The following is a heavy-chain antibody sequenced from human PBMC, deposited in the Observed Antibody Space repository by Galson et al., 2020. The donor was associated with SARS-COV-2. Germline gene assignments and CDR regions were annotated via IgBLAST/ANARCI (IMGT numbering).Heavy chain of an antibody. V-gene: IGHV3-30*01. J-gene: IGHJ4*02. CDR2: ISYDGSNK. CDR3: ARDDRDSSGYYGDY. Sequence: GGSLRLSCAASGFTFSSYAMHWVRQAPGKGLEWVAVISYDGSNKYYADSVKGRFTISRDNSKNTLYLQMNSLRAEDTAVYYCARDDRDSSGYYGDYWGQGTLVTVSS. CDR1: GFTFSSYA. D-gene: IGHD3-22*01.